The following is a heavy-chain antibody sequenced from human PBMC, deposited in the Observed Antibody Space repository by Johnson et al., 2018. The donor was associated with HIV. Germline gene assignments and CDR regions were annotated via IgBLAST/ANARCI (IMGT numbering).Heavy chain of an antibody. CDR1: GFHFGDYA. CDR2: ISRSGSTI. J-gene: IGHJ3*02. Sequence: QVQLVESGGGLVQPGGSLRLSCTAPGFHFGDYAMTWIRQAPGKGREWVSYISRSGSTIYYADSPKGRFTISSDNVKKSLFLQMNGLRADDTAVYYCARDRVYSGSYYSGAFDIWGQGTMVTVSS. D-gene: IGHD1-26*01. V-gene: IGHV3-11*01. CDR3: ARDRVYSGSYYSGAFDI.